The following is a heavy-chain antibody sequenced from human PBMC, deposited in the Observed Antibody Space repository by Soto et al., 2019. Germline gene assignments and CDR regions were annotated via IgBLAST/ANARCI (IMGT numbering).Heavy chain of an antibody. V-gene: IGHV2-5*02. D-gene: IGHD3-9*01. CDR2: IYWDDDK. CDR1: GFSLSTSGVG. Sequence: SGPTLVNPTQTLTLTCTFSGFSLSTSGVGVAWIRQPPGKALEWLALIYWDDDKRYSPSLKSRLTITKDTFKNQVVLTMTNMDPVDTTTYYCAHIPSSTYYDILTGYYLDAFDIWGQGTMVTVSS. CDR3: AHIPSSTYYDILTGYYLDAFDI. J-gene: IGHJ3*02.